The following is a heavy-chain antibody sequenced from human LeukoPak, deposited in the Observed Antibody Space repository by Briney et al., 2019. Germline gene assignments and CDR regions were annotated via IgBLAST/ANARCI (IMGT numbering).Heavy chain of an antibody. CDR3: ARADYRGNYLVY. V-gene: IGHV3-74*01. CDR1: GLTFSSYA. CDR2: INPDGSSK. J-gene: IGHJ4*02. D-gene: IGHD1-26*01. Sequence: QPGRSLRISCAAPGLTFSSYATHLVRQGPGTGHVWVSRINPDGSSKTYADSVKGRFTISRDNAKNTLYLQMNSLRAEDTAVYYCARADYRGNYLVYWGQGTLVTVSS.